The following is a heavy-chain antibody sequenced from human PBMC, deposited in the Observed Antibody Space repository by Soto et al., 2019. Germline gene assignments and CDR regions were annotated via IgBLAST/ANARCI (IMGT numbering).Heavy chain of an antibody. J-gene: IGHJ4*02. CDR1: GDSVSSNSAA. D-gene: IGHD6-13*01. CDR2: TYYRSKWYN. Sequence: SQTLSLPCAISGDSVSSNSAAWNLIRQSPSRGLEWLGRTYYRSKWYNDYAVSVKSRITINPDTSKNQFSLQLNSVTPEDTAVYYCARADSSSWSAEYFDYWGQGTLVTVSS. CDR3: ARADSSSWSAEYFDY. V-gene: IGHV6-1*01.